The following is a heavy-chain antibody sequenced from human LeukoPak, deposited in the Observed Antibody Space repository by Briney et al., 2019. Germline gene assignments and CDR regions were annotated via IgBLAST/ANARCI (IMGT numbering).Heavy chain of an antibody. Sequence: SETLSLTCAVYGGSFSGNYWCWVRRPPGKGLEWIGEIKHTGRTTYNPSLKSRVSMSLDTSKNEFSPRLKSVTAADTAVYYCVRRSITGIPHRFDPWGQGTLVTVSS. J-gene: IGHJ5*02. D-gene: IGHD1-20*01. CDR1: GGSFSGNY. CDR3: VRRSITGIPHRFDP. V-gene: IGHV4-34*01. CDR2: IKHTGRT.